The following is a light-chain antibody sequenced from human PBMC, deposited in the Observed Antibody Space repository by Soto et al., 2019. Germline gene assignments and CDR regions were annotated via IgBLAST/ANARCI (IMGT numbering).Light chain of an antibody. CDR2: TAS. Sequence: AIQMTQSPSSLSASVGDRVIITCRASQAIRNDLGWYQQKPGKAPKLLIYTASTLKSGVPSRFSGSGSGADFTLTIRSLQPEDSATYYCLHDYSYPRTFGQGTKVEIK. V-gene: IGKV1-6*01. CDR3: LHDYSYPRT. CDR1: QAIRND. J-gene: IGKJ1*01.